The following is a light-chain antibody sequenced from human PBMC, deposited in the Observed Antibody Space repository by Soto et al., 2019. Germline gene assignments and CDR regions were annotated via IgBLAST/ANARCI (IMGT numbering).Light chain of an antibody. CDR2: QDS. V-gene: IGLV3-1*01. J-gene: IGLJ2*01. CDR1: KLGDKY. CDR3: QAWDSSTAHVV. Sequence: SYELTQPPSVSVSPGQTASITCSGDKLGDKYACWYQQKPGQSPVLVIYQDSKRPSGIPERFSGSYSGNTATLTISGTQAMDEADYYCQAWDSSTAHVVFGGGTKVTVL.